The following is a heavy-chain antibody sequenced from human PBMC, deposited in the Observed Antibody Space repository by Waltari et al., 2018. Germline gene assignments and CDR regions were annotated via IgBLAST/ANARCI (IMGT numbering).Heavy chain of an antibody. V-gene: IGHV4-39*07. D-gene: IGHD5-12*01. CDR3: ARGNSGYEGY. CDR1: GGSISSSRYS. J-gene: IGHJ4*02. Sequence: QLQLQESGPGLVKPSETLSLTCTVSGGSISSSRYSWGWIRQPPGKGLEWIGSINYSSSTYYTPSLKSRVTISVDTSKNQFSLKLSSVTAADTAVYYCARGNSGYEGYWGQGTLVTVSS. CDR2: INYSSST.